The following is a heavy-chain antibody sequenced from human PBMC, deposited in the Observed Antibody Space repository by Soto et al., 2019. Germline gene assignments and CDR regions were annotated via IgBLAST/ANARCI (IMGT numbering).Heavy chain of an antibody. D-gene: IGHD5-12*01. J-gene: IGHJ6*03. CDR3: ARLGYSGYDRLQYYYYYYMDV. Sequence: SETLSLTCTVSGGSISSSSYYWGWIRQPPGKGLEWIGSIYYSGSTYYNPSLKSRVTISVDTSKNQFSLKLSSVTAADTAVYYCARLGYSGYDRLQYYYYYYMDVWGKGTTVTVSS. V-gene: IGHV4-39*01. CDR1: GGSISSSSYY. CDR2: IYYSGST.